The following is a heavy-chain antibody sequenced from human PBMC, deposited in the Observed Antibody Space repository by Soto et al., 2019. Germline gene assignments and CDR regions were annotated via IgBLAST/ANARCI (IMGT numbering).Heavy chain of an antibody. CDR3: VRHGIGNLHGLVDV. Sequence: QVQLQESGPGLVKPSETLSLTCTVSGGSIDGRNCAWIRQPPGKGLEWLGYVYYDGGSSYNPSVKSRLTLSMDTSKSQFSLQLRSVTAADTAVYYCVRHGIGNLHGLVDVWGRGTTVTVSS. J-gene: IGHJ6*02. CDR1: GGSIDGRN. V-gene: IGHV4-59*08. D-gene: IGHD4-4*01. CDR2: VYYDGGS.